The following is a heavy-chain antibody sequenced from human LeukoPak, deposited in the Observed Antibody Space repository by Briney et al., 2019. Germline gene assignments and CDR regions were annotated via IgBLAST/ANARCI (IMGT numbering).Heavy chain of an antibody. CDR1: GFTFSNHW. Sequence: GGSLRLSCVASGFTFSNHWMSWVRQAPGKGLEWVANINRDGREIYYLDSVKGRFTSSRDNAKNSLFLQMNILRAEDTAVYYCARGTETDRGSFDYWGQGTLATVSS. CDR3: ARGTETDRGSFDY. CDR2: INRDGREI. D-gene: IGHD2-8*02. J-gene: IGHJ4*02. V-gene: IGHV3-7*01.